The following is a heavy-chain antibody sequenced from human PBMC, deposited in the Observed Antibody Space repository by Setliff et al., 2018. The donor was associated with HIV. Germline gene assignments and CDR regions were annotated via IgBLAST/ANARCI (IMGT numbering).Heavy chain of an antibody. CDR2: IHPRDSDT. CDR3: ARPGGTGPPAVFDY. V-gene: IGHV5-51*01. J-gene: IGHJ4*02. CDR1: GYSFTSYS. Sequence: GESLKISCKGFGYSFTSYSIAWVRQTPGKGLEWMGNIHPRDSDTRYSPSFQGQVTISADKSISTAYLQWSSLKASDTAMYYCARPGGTGPPAVFDYWGQGTLVTVSS.